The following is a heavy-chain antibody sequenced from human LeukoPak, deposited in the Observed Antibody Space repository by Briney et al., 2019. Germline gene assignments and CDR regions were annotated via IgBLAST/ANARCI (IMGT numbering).Heavy chain of an antibody. CDR2: IYYSGST. D-gene: IGHD5-12*01. Sequence: PSETLSLTCTVSGGSISSSNYYWGWIRQPPGKGLEGIGSIYYSGSTYYNPSLKSRVTISVDTSKNQFSLKLSSVTAADTAVYYCARGRRGSRGVDYWGQGTLVTVSS. V-gene: IGHV4-39*01. CDR3: ARGRRGSRGVDY. CDR1: GGSISSSNYY. J-gene: IGHJ4*02.